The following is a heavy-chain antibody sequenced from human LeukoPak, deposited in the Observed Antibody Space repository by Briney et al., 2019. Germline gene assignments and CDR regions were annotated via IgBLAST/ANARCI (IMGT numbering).Heavy chain of an antibody. CDR2: ISSTSSYI. V-gene: IGHV3-21*06. CDR1: GFTFSSYT. D-gene: IGHD2-15*01. J-gene: IGHJ4*02. CDR3: AKDEFEDTSLVFDN. Sequence: GGSLRLSCEGSGFTFSSYTMIWVRQAPGKGLEWLTSISSTSSYIYYADSVKGRFTISRDNAKNTLYLQMNSLRPEDTAVYFCAKDEFEDTSLVFDNRGQGTLVTVSS.